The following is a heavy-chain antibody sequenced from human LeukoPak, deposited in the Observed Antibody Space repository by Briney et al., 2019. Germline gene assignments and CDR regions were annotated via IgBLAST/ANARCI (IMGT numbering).Heavy chain of an antibody. CDR2: IIPIFGTA. J-gene: IGHJ6*03. CDR1: GGTFSSYA. CDR3: ARGTGGGINYYYYYMDV. D-gene: IGHD3/OR15-3a*01. V-gene: IGHV1-69*06. Sequence: GASVKVSCKASGGTFSSYAISWVRQAPGQGLEWMGGIIPIFGTANYAQKFQGRVTITADKSTSTAYMELSSLRSEDTAVYYCARGTGGGINYYYYYMDVWGKGTTVTVSS.